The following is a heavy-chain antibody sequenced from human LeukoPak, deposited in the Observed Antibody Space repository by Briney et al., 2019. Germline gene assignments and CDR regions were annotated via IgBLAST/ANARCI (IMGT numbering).Heavy chain of an antibody. V-gene: IGHV1-8*01. CDR1: GYTFTSYD. Sequence: ASVKVSCKASGYTFTSYDINWVRQATGQGLEWMGWMNPNSGNTGYAQKFQGRVTMTRNTSISTAYMELSSLRSEDTAVYCCARGPGTGNGFDYWGQGTLVTVSS. CDR3: ARGPGTGNGFDY. CDR2: MNPNSGNT. J-gene: IGHJ4*02. D-gene: IGHD2-8*01.